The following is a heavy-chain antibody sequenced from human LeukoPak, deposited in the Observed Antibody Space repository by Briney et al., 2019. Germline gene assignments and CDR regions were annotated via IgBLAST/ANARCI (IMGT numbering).Heavy chain of an antibody. CDR3: ARSIAVAGMATSFDY. Sequence: GGSLRLSCAASGFTVSSNYMSWVRQAPGKGLEWVSSISSSSSYIYYADSVKGRFTISRDNAKNSLYLQMNSLRAEDTAVYYCARSIAVAGMATSFDYWGQGTLVTVSS. CDR2: ISSSSSYI. D-gene: IGHD6-19*01. CDR1: GFTVSSNY. V-gene: IGHV3-21*01. J-gene: IGHJ4*02.